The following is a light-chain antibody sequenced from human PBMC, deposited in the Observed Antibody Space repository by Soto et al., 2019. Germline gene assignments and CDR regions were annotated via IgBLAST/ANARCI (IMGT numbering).Light chain of an antibody. CDR3: SSYTTSNTRQIV. CDR1: SSEVGGYNY. J-gene: IGLJ1*01. Sequence: QSALTQPASVSGSPGQSITISCTGTSSEVGGYNYASWYQHHPGKAPKLMIFDVSNRPSGVSNRFSGSKSGNTASLTISGLQPEDEADYYCSSYTTSNTRQIVFGTGTKVTVL. CDR2: DVS. V-gene: IGLV2-14*03.